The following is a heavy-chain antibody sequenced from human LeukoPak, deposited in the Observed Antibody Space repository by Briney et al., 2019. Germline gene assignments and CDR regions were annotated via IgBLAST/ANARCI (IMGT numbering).Heavy chain of an antibody. J-gene: IGHJ6*02. V-gene: IGHV1-8*01. CDR1: GYTFTSYD. CDR3: AWGDGYNQYYYYYYGMDV. Sequence: ASVKVFCKASGYTFTSYDINWVRQATGQGLEWMGWMNPNSGNTGYAQKFQGRVTITADKSTSTAYMELSSLRSEDTAVYYCAWGDGYNQYYYYYYGMDVWGQGTTVTVSS. D-gene: IGHD5-12*01. CDR2: MNPNSGNT.